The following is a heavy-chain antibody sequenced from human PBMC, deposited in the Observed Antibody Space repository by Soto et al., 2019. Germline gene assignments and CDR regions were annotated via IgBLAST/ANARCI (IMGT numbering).Heavy chain of an antibody. CDR3: ARDGHRGPSDAFDV. CDR2: ISTTGTSP. D-gene: IGHD3-10*01. Sequence: PGGSLRLSCTASGFSSSNYGMNWIRQAPGKGLEWVSHISTTGTSPYYADSVRGRFTVSRDTANNSIYLQMNSLRAEDTALYYCARDGHRGPSDAFDVWGQGTMVTVSS. CDR1: GFSSSNYG. V-gene: IGHV3-48*03. J-gene: IGHJ3*01.